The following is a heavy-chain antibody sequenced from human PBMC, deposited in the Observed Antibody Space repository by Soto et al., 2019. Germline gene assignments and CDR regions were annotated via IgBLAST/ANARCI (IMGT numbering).Heavy chain of an antibody. J-gene: IGHJ4*02. Sequence: AGGSLRLSCAAPGFTFSSYGMHWVRQAPGKGLEWVAVIWYDGSNKYYADSVKGRFTISRDNSKNTLYLQMNSLRAEDTAVYYCARWGSGWYYFDYWGQGTLVTVSS. CDR1: GFTFSSYG. CDR3: ARWGSGWYYFDY. CDR2: IWYDGSNK. D-gene: IGHD6-19*01. V-gene: IGHV3-33*01.